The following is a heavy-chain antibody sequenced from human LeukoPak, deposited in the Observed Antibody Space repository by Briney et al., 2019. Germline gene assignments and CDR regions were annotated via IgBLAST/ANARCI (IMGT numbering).Heavy chain of an antibody. CDR2: IYYSGST. J-gene: IGHJ4*02. CDR1: GGSISSYY. CDR3: ARDRVGGGIDY. V-gene: IGHV4-59*01. D-gene: IGHD3-16*01. Sequence: SETLSLTCTVSGGSISSYYWSWIRQPPGEGLEWIGYIYYSGSTNYNPSLKSRVTISVDTSKNQFSLKLSSVTAADTAVYYCARDRVGGGIDYWGQGTLVTVSS.